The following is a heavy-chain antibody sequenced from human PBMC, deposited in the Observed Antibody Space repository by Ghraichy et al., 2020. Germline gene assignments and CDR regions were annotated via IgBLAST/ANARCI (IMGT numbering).Heavy chain of an antibody. CDR1: GGSVSSGSYY. CDR3: ARSITMTTKQTNWYFDL. CDR2: IYYSGST. Sequence: SETLSLTCTVSGGSVSSGSYYWSWIRQPPGKGLEWIGYIYYSGSTNYNPSLKSRVTISVDTSKNQFSLKLSSVTAADTAVYYCARSITMTTKQTNWYFDLWGRGTLVTVSS. J-gene: IGHJ2*01. V-gene: IGHV4-61*01. D-gene: IGHD3-22*01.